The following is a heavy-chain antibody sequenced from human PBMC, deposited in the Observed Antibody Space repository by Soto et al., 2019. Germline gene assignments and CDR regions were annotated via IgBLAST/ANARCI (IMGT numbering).Heavy chain of an antibody. J-gene: IGHJ4*02. V-gene: IGHV4-31*03. Sequence: SETLSLTCTVSGGSISRGGYYWSWIRQNPGKGLEWIGYTYNSVSTYYNPSLKSRVTVSVDTSKNQFSLKLTSVTAADTAVYNGGKTFGFYYGWGIYPYFLAYGRKDTLVPVSS. CDR3: GKTFGFYYGWGIYPYFLAY. CDR1: GGSISRGGYY. CDR2: TYNSVST. D-gene: IGHD3-10*01.